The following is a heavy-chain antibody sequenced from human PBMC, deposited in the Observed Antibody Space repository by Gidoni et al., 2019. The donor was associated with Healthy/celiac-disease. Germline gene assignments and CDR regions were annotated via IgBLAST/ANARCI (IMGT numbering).Heavy chain of an antibody. D-gene: IGHD2-21*02. V-gene: IGHV1-18*01. CDR3: AGDRWASKEYGGNSGLGDY. J-gene: IGHJ4*02. CDR2: ISAYNGNT. CDR1: GYTFTSYG. Sequence: QVPLVQSGAAVKKPGASGKVSCTASGYTFTSYGISWVRQAPGQGLEWMGWISAYNGNTNYAQKLQGRVTMTTDTSTSTAYMELRSLRSDDTAVYYCAGDRWASKEYGGNSGLGDYWGQGTLVNVAS.